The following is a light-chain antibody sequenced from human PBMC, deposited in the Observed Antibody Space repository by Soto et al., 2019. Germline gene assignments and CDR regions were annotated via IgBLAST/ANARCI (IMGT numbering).Light chain of an antibody. CDR1: QSVSSY. Sequence: EIVLTQSPATLSLSPGERATLSCRASQSVSSYLAWYQQKPGQAPRLLIYVASNRATGIPARFSGSGSGTDFTLTISSLEAEDVAVYYCQQHSNWPRTFGQGTKRESK. V-gene: IGKV3-11*01. CDR2: VAS. CDR3: QQHSNWPRT. J-gene: IGKJ2*01.